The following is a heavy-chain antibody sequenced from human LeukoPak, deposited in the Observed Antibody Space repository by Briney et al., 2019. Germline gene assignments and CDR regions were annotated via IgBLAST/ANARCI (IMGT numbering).Heavy chain of an antibody. J-gene: IGHJ6*02. CDR3: AKVPQLYHYYGMDV. CDR2: ISGSGGST. V-gene: IGHV3-23*01. CDR1: GLTFSSYA. Sequence: PGGSLRLSCAASGLTFSSYAMSWVRQAPGKGLEWVSAISGSGGSTYYADSVKGRFTISRDNSKNTLYLQMNSLRAEDTAVYYCAKVPQLYHYYGMDVWGQGTTVTVSS. D-gene: IGHD1-1*01.